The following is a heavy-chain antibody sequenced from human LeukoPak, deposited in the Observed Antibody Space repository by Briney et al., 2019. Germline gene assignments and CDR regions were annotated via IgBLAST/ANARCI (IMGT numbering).Heavy chain of an antibody. CDR2: MNPNSGNT. J-gene: IGHJ6*03. Sequence: GASVQVSCKASGYTFTSYDINWVRQATGQGLEWMGWMNPNSGNTGYAQKFQGRVTITRNTSISTAYMELSSLRSEDTAVYYCARGGGSTPLYYYYYMDVWGKGTTVTVSS. D-gene: IGHD5/OR15-5a*01. CDR1: GYTFTSYD. CDR3: ARGGGSTPLYYYYYMDV. V-gene: IGHV1-8*03.